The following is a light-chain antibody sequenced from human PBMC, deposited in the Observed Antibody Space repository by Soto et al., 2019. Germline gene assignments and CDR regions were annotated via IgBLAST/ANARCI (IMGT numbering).Light chain of an antibody. CDR3: SSYTSSSTYV. Sequence: QSVLTQPASVSGSPGQSITISCTGTSRDVGGYNFVSWYQHHPGKAPKLIIYEVSNRPSGVPNRFSGSKSDNTASLTISGLQAEDEADYFCSSYTSSSTYVFGTGTKLTVL. J-gene: IGLJ1*01. CDR1: SRDVGGYNF. CDR2: EVS. V-gene: IGLV2-14*01.